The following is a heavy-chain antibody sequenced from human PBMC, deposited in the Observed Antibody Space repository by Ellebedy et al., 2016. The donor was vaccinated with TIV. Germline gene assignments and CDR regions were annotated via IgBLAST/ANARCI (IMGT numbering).Heavy chain of an antibody. V-gene: IGHV4-59*01. Sequence: MPSETLSLTCNVSGGSISRYHWSRIRQSPGKGLEWIGYISFSGFTNYIPSLRSRASISVDTSKSQFSLTLSSVTAADTAVYFCAGGVTTLTFDFWGQGTLATVSS. CDR3: AGGVTTLTFDF. CDR1: GGSISRYH. CDR2: ISFSGFT. J-gene: IGHJ4*02. D-gene: IGHD4-17*01.